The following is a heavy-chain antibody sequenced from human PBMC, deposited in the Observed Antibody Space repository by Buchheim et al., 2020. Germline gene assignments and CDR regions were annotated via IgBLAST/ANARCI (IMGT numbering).Heavy chain of an antibody. V-gene: IGHV3-48*03. CDR3: ARHDYGDFEGGSFDY. Sequence: EVQLVESGGGLVQPGRSLRLSCAASGFTFSSYEMNWVRQAPGKGLEWVSYISVSSSDTIYYADSVKGRFAISRDNAKNSLYLQMNSLRAEDTAIYYCARHDYGDFEGGSFDYWGQGTL. J-gene: IGHJ4*02. CDR2: ISVSSSDTI. D-gene: IGHD4-17*01. CDR1: GFTFSSYE.